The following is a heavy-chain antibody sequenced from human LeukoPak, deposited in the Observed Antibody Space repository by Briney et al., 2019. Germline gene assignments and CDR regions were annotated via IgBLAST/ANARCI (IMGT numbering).Heavy chain of an antibody. V-gene: IGHV4-59*01. J-gene: IGHJ5*02. Sequence: SETLSLTCTVSPGSISGYSWSWIRQSPGGGLEWIGYIYYSGDTAYNPSLRSRVTLSVDTSKNQFSLQLRSVTTADTAVYYCVRGPYGASISKWFDPWGQGTQVIVS. CDR3: VRGPYGASISKWFDP. CDR2: IYYSGDT. CDR1: PGSISGYS. D-gene: IGHD4/OR15-4a*01.